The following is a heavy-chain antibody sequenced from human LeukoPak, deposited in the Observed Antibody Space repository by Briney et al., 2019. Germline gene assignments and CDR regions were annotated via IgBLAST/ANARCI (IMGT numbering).Heavy chain of an antibody. CDR3: ASYCGADCAPGGY. CDR1: GYTFTDHY. V-gene: IGHV1-2*02. J-gene: IGHJ4*02. Sequence: GASVKVSCKAFGYTFTDHYVHWVRRAPGQGHEWMGWINPKSGDTKYVQKFQGRLTMTSDTPLRTAYMELTSLRSDDTAVFYCASYCGADCAPGGYWGQGTLVTVSS. D-gene: IGHD2-21*01. CDR2: INPKSGDT.